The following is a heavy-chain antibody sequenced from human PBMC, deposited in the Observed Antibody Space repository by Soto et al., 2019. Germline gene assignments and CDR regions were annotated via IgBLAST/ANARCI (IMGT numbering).Heavy chain of an antibody. J-gene: IGHJ3*02. Sequence: QVQLVQSGAEVKKPGASVKVSCKASGYTFTSYDINWVRQATGQGLEWMGWMNPNSGNTGYAQKFQGRVTMTRNSSISTDYIEMSSLRSEDTAVYYCARGINYYASGDDAFDIWGQGTMVNVSS. CDR2: MNPNSGNT. V-gene: IGHV1-8*01. CDR1: GYTFTSYD. D-gene: IGHD3-10*01. CDR3: ARGINYYASGDDAFDI.